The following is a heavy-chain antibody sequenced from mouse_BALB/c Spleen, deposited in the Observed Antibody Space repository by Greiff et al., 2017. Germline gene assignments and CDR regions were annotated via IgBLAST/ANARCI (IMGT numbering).Heavy chain of an antibody. D-gene: IGHD2-14*01. CDR1: GFTFNTYA. CDR2: IRSKSNNYAT. Sequence: EVKLVESGGGLVQPKGSLKLSCAASGFTFNTYAMPWVCQAPGKGLEWVARIRSKSNNYATYYADSVKDRFTISRDDSASMLYLQMNNLKTEDTAMYYCVREEYRYEGFADWGQGTLVTVSA. CDR3: VREEYRYEGFAD. V-gene: IGHV10-3*03. J-gene: IGHJ3*01.